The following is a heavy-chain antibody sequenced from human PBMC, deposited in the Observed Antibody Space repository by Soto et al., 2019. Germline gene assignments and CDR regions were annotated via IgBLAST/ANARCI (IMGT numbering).Heavy chain of an antibody. CDR3: AARRHCGGDSCYCPDY. CDR1: GFSFSSYA. V-gene: IGHV3-23*01. CDR2: ISGGSSNT. J-gene: IGHJ4*02. Sequence: EVQLLESGGDLVQPGGSLRLSCAATGFSFSSYAMTWVRQAPGRGLEWVSVISGGSSNTYYADSVKGRFTISRDNSKSTLYLQMNTLRAEDTAVYFCAARRHCGGDSCYCPDYWGQGTLVTVSS. D-gene: IGHD2-15*01.